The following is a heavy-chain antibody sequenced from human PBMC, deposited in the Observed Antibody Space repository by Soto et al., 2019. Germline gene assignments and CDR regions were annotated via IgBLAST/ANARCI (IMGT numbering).Heavy chain of an antibody. CDR1: GYTLSDRY. CDR2: SRDQAQVVST. J-gene: IGHJ4*02. Sequence: GGSRRHSCAGSGYTLSDRYIDCVRQAPGKGLEGVGRSRDQAQVVSTAYAASVKGRFTTSRAESKNSVYLQMKSLKTEDTAVYYCVRATYFYDSSVYTSCFDYWGQGT. V-gene: IGHV3-72*01. D-gene: IGHD3-22*01. CDR3: VRATYFYDSSVYTSCFDY.